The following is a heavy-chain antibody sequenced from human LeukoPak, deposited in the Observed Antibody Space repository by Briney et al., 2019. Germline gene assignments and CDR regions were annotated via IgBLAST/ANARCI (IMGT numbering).Heavy chain of an antibody. D-gene: IGHD1-26*01. J-gene: IGHJ4*02. CDR1: GYSFTSYW. V-gene: IGHV5-51*01. CDR3: ASPALYGNY. CDR2: IYTGYSNT. Sequence: GESLKISCKGSGYSFTSYWFGGVRQMPGKGVEWMEIIYTGYSNTRDSPSFQGQVTISADKSISTAYLQWSSLRAEDTAVYYCASPALYGNYWGQGTPVTVSS.